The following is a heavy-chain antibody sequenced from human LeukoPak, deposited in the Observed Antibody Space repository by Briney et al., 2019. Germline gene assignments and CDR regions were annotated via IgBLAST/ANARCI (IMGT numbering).Heavy chain of an antibody. D-gene: IGHD5-18*01. CDR1: GFTFSSYD. J-gene: IGHJ4*02. CDR2: IGTAGDT. CDR3: ARSEQRYSYGIDY. Sequence: PGGSLRLSCAASGFTFSSYDMHWVRQATGKGLEWVSAIGTAGDTYYPGSVKGRFTISRENAKNSLYLQMNSLRAGDTAVYYCARSEQRYSYGIDYWGQGTLVTVSS. V-gene: IGHV3-13*01.